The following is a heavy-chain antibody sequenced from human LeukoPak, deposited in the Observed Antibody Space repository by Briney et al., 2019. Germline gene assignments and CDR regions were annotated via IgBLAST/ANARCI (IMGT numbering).Heavy chain of an antibody. CDR2: ISYTEST. CDR3: ARHSQRQWEVVRGWDY. J-gene: IGHJ4*02. CDR1: GGSINSYY. Sequence: SETLSLTCTVSGGSINSYYWSWIRQPPGKGLEWIGYISYTESTKYNPSLKSRLTISVDTSKSHFSLKLNSVTAADTAVYYCARHSQRQWEVVRGWDYWGQGILVTVSS. V-gene: IGHV4-59*08. D-gene: IGHD1-26*01.